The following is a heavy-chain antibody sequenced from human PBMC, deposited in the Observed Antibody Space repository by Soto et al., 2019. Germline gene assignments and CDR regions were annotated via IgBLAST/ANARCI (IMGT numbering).Heavy chain of an antibody. CDR1: GFTFTNYF. CDR2: ISPYDGST. Sequence: QVQLGQSGAEVKKPGASVKVSCKASGFTFTNYFFHWVRQAPRQGLDRMGIISPYDGSTNYVQSLQGRVTMTNDASTNPVYIERSSLRSEDTAVYYCARGDGRGSSGFYNCYGMDVWGHGTTVTVSS. CDR3: ARGDGRGSSGFYNCYGMDV. J-gene: IGHJ6*02. D-gene: IGHD6-25*01. V-gene: IGHV1-46*01.